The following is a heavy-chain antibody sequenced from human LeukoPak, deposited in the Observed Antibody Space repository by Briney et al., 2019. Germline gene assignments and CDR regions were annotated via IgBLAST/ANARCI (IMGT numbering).Heavy chain of an antibody. CDR3: AKDQPTYKTGLYFDF. CDR1: GFTVNSNY. D-gene: IGHD1-1*01. V-gene: IGHV3-53*01. J-gene: IGHJ4*02. Sequence: GGSLRLSCAASGFTVNSNYMSWVRQAPGKGLEWVSVIYSGGSTYYADSVKGRFTISRDNAKNSLYLQMNSLRAEDAAIYYCAKDQPTYKTGLYFDFWGQGTLVTVSS. CDR2: IYSGGST.